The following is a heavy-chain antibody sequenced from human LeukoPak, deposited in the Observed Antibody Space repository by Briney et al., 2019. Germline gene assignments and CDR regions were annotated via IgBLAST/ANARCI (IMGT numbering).Heavy chain of an antibody. CDR3: ARLGFGSGWPAFDY. CDR1: GGSISSYY. Sequence: PSETLSLTCTVSGGSISSYYWSWIRQPPGKGLEWIGYIYYSGSTNYNPSLKSRVTISVDTSKNQFSLKLSSVTAADTAVNYCARLGFGSGWPAFDYWGQGTLVTVSS. CDR2: IYYSGST. D-gene: IGHD6-19*01. J-gene: IGHJ4*02. V-gene: IGHV4-59*08.